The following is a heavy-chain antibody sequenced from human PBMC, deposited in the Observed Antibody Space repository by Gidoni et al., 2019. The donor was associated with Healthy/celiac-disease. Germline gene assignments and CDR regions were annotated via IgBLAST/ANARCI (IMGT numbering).Heavy chain of an antibody. J-gene: IGHJ4*02. D-gene: IGHD5-12*01. CDR2: INHSGST. Sequence: QVQLQQWGAGLLKPSETLSLTCAVYGGSFSGYYWSWIRQPPGKGLEWIGEINHSGSTNYNPSLKSRVTISVDTSKNQFSLKLSSVTAADTAVYYCARVGGFEFDYWGQGTLVTVSS. V-gene: IGHV4-34*01. CDR3: ARVGGFEFDY. CDR1: GGSFSGYY.